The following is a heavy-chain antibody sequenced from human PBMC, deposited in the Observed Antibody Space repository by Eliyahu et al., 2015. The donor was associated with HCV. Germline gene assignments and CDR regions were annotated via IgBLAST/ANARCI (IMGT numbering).Heavy chain of an antibody. CDR1: GFTFSTSA. D-gene: IGHD6-13*01. V-gene: IGHV1-58*02. J-gene: IGHJ6*02. CDR2: IVVASGTT. Sequence: VKVSCKASGFTFSTSAIQWVRQARGQGLEWIGWIVVASGTTNHAQNFQGRVTITTDMSTSTVYMELSSLRSDDTAVYYCAATIATTGPYYGLDVWGQGTTVTVSS. CDR3: AATIATTGPYYGLDV.